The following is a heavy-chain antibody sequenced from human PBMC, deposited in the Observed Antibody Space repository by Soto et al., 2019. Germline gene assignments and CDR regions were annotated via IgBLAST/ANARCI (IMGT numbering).Heavy chain of an antibody. Sequence: SETLSLTCTVSGGSISSGDYYWSWIRQPPGKGLEWIGYIYYSGGTYYNPSLKSRVTISVDTSKNQFSLKLSSVTAADTAVYYCARARSPTYYDFWSGYLVGSNWFDPWGQGTLVTVSS. J-gene: IGHJ5*02. CDR2: IYYSGGT. CDR1: GGSISSGDYY. V-gene: IGHV4-30-4*01. CDR3: ARARSPTYYDFWSGYLVGSNWFDP. D-gene: IGHD3-3*01.